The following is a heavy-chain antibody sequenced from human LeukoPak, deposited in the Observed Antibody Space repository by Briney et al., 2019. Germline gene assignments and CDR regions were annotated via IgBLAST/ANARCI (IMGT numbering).Heavy chain of an antibody. D-gene: IGHD6-19*01. CDR1: GGSFSGYY. J-gene: IGHJ1*01. CDR3: ARGRRAVAGNFQH. CDR2: INHSGST. V-gene: IGHV4-34*01. Sequence: SETLSLTCAVYGGSFSGYYWSWIRQPPGKGLEWIGEINHSGSTNYNPSLKSRVTISVDTSENQFSLKLSSVTAADTAVYYCARGRRAVAGNFQHWGQGTLVTVSS.